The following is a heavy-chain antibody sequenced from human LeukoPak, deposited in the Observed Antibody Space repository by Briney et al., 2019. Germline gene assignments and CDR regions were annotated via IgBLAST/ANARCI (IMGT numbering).Heavy chain of an antibody. CDR2: ISYDGSNK. V-gene: IGHV3-30*04. D-gene: IGHD3-3*01. Sequence: PGGSLRLSCAASGFTFSSYAMHWVRQAPGKGLEWVAVISYDGSNKYYADSVKGRFTISRDNSKNTLYLQMNSLRAEDTAVYYCAREEFFWSGYYWRDAFDTWGQGTMVTVSS. J-gene: IGHJ3*02. CDR3: AREEFFWSGYYWRDAFDT. CDR1: GFTFSSYA.